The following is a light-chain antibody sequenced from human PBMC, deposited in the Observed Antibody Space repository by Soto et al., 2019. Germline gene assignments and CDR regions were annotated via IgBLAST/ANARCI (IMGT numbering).Light chain of an antibody. CDR3: QQRSNWPPWT. Sequence: EIVLTQSPGTLSLSPWEIATLSCIASQSVSSYLAWYQQKPGQAPRLLIYDASNRATGIPARFSGSGSGTDFTLTISSLEPEDFAVYYCQQRSNWPPWTFGQGTKVDIK. CDR1: QSVSSY. CDR2: DAS. J-gene: IGKJ1*01. V-gene: IGKV3-11*01.